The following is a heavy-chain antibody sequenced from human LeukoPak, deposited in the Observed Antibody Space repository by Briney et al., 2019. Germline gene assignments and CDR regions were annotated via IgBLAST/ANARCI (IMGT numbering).Heavy chain of an antibody. D-gene: IGHD3-3*01. CDR1: GGSISSYY. Sequence: SETLSLTCTVSGGSISSYYWSWVRQPAGKGLEWIGRIYASGNTNYNPSLKGRVTMTVDTSKNQFSLNLSSVTAADTAVYYCARGVRRFLEWVSMDVWGKGTTVTVSS. V-gene: IGHV4-4*07. J-gene: IGHJ6*03. CDR3: ARGVRRFLEWVSMDV. CDR2: IYASGNT.